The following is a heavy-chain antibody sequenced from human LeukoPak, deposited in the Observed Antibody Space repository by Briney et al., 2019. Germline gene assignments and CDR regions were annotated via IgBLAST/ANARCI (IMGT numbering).Heavy chain of an antibody. Sequence: SSVKVSCKASGGTFSSHAISWGRQAPGQGLEWMGRIIPIFGTANYAQKFQGRVTITTDESTSTAYMELSSLRSEDTAVYYCATRPVGVGADIDYWGQGTLVTVSS. CDR1: GGTFSSHA. CDR3: ATRPVGVGADIDY. CDR2: IIPIFGTA. V-gene: IGHV1-69*05. D-gene: IGHD1-26*01. J-gene: IGHJ4*02.